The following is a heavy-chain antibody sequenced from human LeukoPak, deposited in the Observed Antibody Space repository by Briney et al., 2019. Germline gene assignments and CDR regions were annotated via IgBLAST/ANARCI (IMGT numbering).Heavy chain of an antibody. CDR2: INPSGGST. V-gene: IGHV1-46*01. Sequence: GASVKASCKASGYTFTGYYMHWVRQAPGQGLEWMGIINPSGGSTSYAQKFQGRVTMTRDTSTSTVYMELSSLRSEDTAVYYCARDENGSRDGYNYVDYWGQGTLVTVSS. J-gene: IGHJ4*02. CDR3: ARDENGSRDGYNYVDY. D-gene: IGHD5-24*01. CDR1: GYTFTGYY.